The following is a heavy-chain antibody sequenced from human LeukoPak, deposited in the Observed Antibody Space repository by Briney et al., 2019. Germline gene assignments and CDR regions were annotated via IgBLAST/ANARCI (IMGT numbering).Heavy chain of an antibody. D-gene: IGHD6-19*01. CDR2: IYYSGST. CDR3: AKQVVAVAGTGYFDY. V-gene: IGHV4-39*01. CDR1: GGSIRSSSYY. Sequence: SETLSLTCTVSGGSIRSSSYYWGWIRQPPGKGLEWIGSIYYSGSTYYNASLKSRGTISVDTSKNQFSLKLNSVTAADTAVYFCAKQVVAVAGTGYFDYWGQGTLVTVSS. J-gene: IGHJ4*02.